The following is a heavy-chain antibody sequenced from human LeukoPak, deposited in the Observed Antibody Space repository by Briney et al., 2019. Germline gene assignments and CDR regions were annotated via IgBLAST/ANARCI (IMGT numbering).Heavy chain of an antibody. CDR1: GFTFSSYA. CDR2: ISGSDGST. V-gene: IGHV3-23*01. CDR3: AKSKVVAATMGRFDY. D-gene: IGHD2-15*01. Sequence: GGSLRLSCAASGFTFSSYAMNWVRQAPGKGLEWVSTISGSDGSTYYADSVNGRFTISRDNSNTTLYLQMNRLRAEDTAVYYCAKSKVVAATMGRFDYWGQGTPVTVSS. J-gene: IGHJ4*02.